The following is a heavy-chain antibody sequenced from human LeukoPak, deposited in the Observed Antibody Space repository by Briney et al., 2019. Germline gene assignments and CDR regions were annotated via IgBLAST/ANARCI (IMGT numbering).Heavy chain of an antibody. V-gene: IGHV4-34*01. CDR1: GGSFSGYY. CDR2: AYHSGIT. Sequence: PSETLSLTCALYGGSFSGYYWSWIRQPPGKGLEWIGYAYHSGITNYNPSLKSRVTISVDTSESQFSLRLSSVTAADTTIYYCARHGGTFDPWGQGILVTVSS. D-gene: IGHD1-1*01. CDR3: ARHGGTFDP. J-gene: IGHJ5*02.